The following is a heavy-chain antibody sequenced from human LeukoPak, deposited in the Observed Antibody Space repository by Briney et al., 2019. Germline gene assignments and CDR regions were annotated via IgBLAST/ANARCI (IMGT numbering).Heavy chain of an antibody. CDR3: VRDRDYSAGFPYYYMDV. Sequence: GRSLRLSCAASGFTFSSFGMHWVRQAPGKGLEWVAFIWDDGSSKNYADSVKGRFTISRDNSKNTLYLQTDSPRVDDTAVYYCVRDRDYSAGFPYYYMDVWGTGTTVTVSS. J-gene: IGHJ6*03. D-gene: IGHD4-11*01. CDR1: GFTFSSFG. V-gene: IGHV3-33*01. CDR2: IWDDGSSK.